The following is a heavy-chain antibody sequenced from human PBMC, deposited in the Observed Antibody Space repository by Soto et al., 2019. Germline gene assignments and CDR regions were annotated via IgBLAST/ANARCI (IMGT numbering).Heavy chain of an antibody. J-gene: IGHJ3*02. CDR3: ARVGATGDAFDI. Sequence: QVQLVESGGGVVQPGRSLRLSCAASGFTFSSYGMHWVRQAPVKGLEWVAVIWYDGSNKYYADSVKGRFTISRDNSKNTLYLQMNSLRAEDTAVYYCARVGATGDAFDIWGQGTMVTVSS. V-gene: IGHV3-33*01. CDR2: IWYDGSNK. CDR1: GFTFSSYG. D-gene: IGHD1-26*01.